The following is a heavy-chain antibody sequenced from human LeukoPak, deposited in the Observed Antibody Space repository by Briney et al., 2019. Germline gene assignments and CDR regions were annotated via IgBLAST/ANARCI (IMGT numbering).Heavy chain of an antibody. J-gene: IGHJ3*02. CDR3: ARGRAMAYDAFDI. D-gene: IGHD5-18*01. CDR1: GYTFTSYD. Sequence: ASVKVSCKVSGYTFTSYDINWVRQATGQGLEWMGWMNPNSGNTGYAQKFQGRVTMTRNTSISTAYMELSSLRSEDTAVYYCARGRAMAYDAFDIWGQGTMVTVSS. CDR2: MNPNSGNT. V-gene: IGHV1-8*01.